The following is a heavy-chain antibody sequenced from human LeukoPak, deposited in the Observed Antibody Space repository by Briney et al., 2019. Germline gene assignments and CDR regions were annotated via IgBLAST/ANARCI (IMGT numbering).Heavy chain of an antibody. Sequence: GGSLRLSCAASGFTFSGSALHWVRQASGKGLEWVGRIRSTANGYATAYAASVKGRFTISRDDSKNTAYLQMDSLKTEDTAVYYCARCPQVEYSSSHVLWYYYYYMDVWGKGTTVTVSS. CDR2: IRSTANGYAT. D-gene: IGHD6-6*01. J-gene: IGHJ6*03. CDR1: GFTFSGSA. V-gene: IGHV3-73*01. CDR3: ARCPQVEYSSSHVLWYYYYYMDV.